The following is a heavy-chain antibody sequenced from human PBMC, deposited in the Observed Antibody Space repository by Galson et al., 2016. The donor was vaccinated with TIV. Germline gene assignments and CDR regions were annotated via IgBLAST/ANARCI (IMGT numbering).Heavy chain of an antibody. Sequence: SLRLSCAASGFTFSTYAMTWVRQAPGKGLEWVSAISGSGATTYYADSVKGRFTISRNNSKNTLYVQMNSLRAEETAVDYCAKAPSSGFSYYYGLDVWGQGTTVTVS. J-gene: IGHJ6*02. V-gene: IGHV3-23*01. CDR3: AKAPSSGFSYYYGLDV. D-gene: IGHD3-22*01. CDR1: GFTFSTYA. CDR2: ISGSGATT.